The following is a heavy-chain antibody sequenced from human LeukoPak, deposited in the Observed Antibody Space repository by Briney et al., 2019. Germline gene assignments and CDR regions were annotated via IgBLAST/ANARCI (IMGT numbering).Heavy chain of an antibody. CDR3: ARVVPAAIGYYQH. CDR2: IYYSGST. CDR1: GGSISSSSYY. D-gene: IGHD2-2*02. V-gene: IGHV4-39*01. Sequence: SETLSLTCTVSGGSISSSSYYWGWIRQPPGKGLGWIGSIYYSGSTYYNPSLKSRVTISVDTSKNQFSLKLSSVTAADTAVYYCARVVPAAIGYYQHWGQGTLVTVSS. J-gene: IGHJ1*01.